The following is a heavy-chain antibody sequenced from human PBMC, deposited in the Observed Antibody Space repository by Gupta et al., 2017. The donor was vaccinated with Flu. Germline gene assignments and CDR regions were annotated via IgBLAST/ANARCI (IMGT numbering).Heavy chain of an antibody. V-gene: IGHV3-33*01. CDR3: ARNGYCTSTSCSFYMDV. CDR1: GFTFSNDA. J-gene: IGHJ6*03. CDR2: IWNDGCNN. Sequence: QEHLVESGRGVVEPGTSRTLSCAAAGFTFSNDAMYWGRQAPVKGRDWLALIWNDGCNNYHGDSVKGRFTISRDNSKSTLYLQMNSLRAEDTAVYYCARNGYCTSTSCSFYMDVWGEGTTVTVSS. D-gene: IGHD2-2*01.